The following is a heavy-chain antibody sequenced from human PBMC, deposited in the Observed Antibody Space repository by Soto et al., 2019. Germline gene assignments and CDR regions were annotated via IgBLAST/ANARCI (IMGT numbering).Heavy chain of an antibody. CDR2: IIPIFGTA. CDR3: ARDSQKDFWSALGGRGGMDV. J-gene: IGHJ6*02. D-gene: IGHD3-3*01. Sequence: QVQLVQSGAEVKKPGSSVKVSCKASGGTFSSYAISWVRQAPGQGLEWMGGIIPIFGTANYAQKFQGRVTITADKSTRTAYMELSRLRSEDTAVYYYARDSQKDFWSALGGRGGMDVWGQGTTFTVSS. V-gene: IGHV1-69*06. CDR1: GGTFSSYA.